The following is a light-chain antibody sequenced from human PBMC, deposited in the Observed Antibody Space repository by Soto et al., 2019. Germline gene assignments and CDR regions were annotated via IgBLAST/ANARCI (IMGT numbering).Light chain of an antibody. CDR3: QQYGSSPWT. CDR2: TTS. J-gene: IGKJ1*01. Sequence: DIVLTQFPGTLSLSPGERASLSCRASQSLSGYLAWYQQRPGQAPRLLIYTTSNRATDIPDRFSGSGSGTDFTLTISRLEPEDFAVYYCQQYGSSPWTFGQGTKVEIK. CDR1: QSLSGY. V-gene: IGKV3-20*01.